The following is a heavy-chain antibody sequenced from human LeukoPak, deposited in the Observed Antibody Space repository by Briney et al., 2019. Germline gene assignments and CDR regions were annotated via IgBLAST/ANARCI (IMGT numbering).Heavy chain of an antibody. D-gene: IGHD2-15*01. Sequence: GESLKISCKGSGYSFTSHWLGWGRQMPGKGLEWMGIIYPGGSNTIYSPSFQGQVTISADKSISTAYLQWSSLKASDTAMYFCARRYCSGGTCYYFDYWGQGTLVTVSS. CDR2: IYPGGSNT. V-gene: IGHV5-51*01. J-gene: IGHJ4*02. CDR1: GYSFTSHW. CDR3: ARRYCSGGTCYYFDY.